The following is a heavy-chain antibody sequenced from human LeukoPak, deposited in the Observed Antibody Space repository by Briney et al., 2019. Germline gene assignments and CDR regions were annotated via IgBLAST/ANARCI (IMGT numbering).Heavy chain of an antibody. V-gene: IGHV3-23*01. CDR3: AKAHRGLNSGSLY. D-gene: IGHD1-26*01. CDR1: GFTFSNYG. J-gene: IGHJ4*02. CDR2: ISGSGGST. Sequence: GGSLRLSCAASGFTFSNYGMSWVRQAPGKGLEWVSVISGSGGSTYYADSVKGRFTISRDNSKNTLYPQMNSLRAEDTAVYYCAKAHRGLNSGSLYWGQGTLVTVSS.